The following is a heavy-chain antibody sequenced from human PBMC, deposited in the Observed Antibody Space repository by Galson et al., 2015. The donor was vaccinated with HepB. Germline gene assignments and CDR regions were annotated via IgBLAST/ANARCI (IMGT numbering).Heavy chain of an antibody. Sequence: CAISGDSVSSNSAAWNWIRQSPSRGLEWLGRTYYRSKWYYDYAVSVRSRITINPDISRNQFSLQLYSVTPEDTAVYYCARPLVLNGRFTPGVGPFHIWGHGTMVTVSA. CDR3: ARPLVLNGRFTPGVGPFHI. D-gene: IGHD2-8*01. CDR1: GDSVSSNSAA. V-gene: IGHV6-1*01. J-gene: IGHJ3*02. CDR2: TYYRSKWYY.